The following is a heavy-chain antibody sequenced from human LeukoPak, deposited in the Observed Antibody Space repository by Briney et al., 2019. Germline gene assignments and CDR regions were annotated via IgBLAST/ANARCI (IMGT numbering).Heavy chain of an antibody. D-gene: IGHD3-16*02. Sequence: ASVKVSRKASGFILKTYGISWVRQAQGEGLEWMGWISGNNGNTNYAPRFLGRVTLTRDTSTDTVYMELGSLTSDDTAVYYCARDGEITSGGVVVSPTFDHWGQGTLISVSS. V-gene: IGHV1-18*01. J-gene: IGHJ4*02. CDR3: ARDGEITSGGVVVSPTFDH. CDR2: ISGNNGNT. CDR1: GFILKTYG.